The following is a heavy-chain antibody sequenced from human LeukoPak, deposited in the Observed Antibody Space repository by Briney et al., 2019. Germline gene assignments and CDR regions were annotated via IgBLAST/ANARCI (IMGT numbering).Heavy chain of an antibody. CDR1: GFTFTSYW. V-gene: IGHV3-7*01. CDR2: INQNGVEK. D-gene: IGHD6-13*01. Sequence: VGSLRLSCAVSGFTFTSYWMNWVRQAPGKGLEWVASINQNGVEKYSVDSVKGRFTISRDNAKNSLYLQMSSLRAEDTAVYYCARDGTAAGLYFDLWGQGTLVTVSS. CDR3: ARDGTAAGLYFDL. J-gene: IGHJ4*01.